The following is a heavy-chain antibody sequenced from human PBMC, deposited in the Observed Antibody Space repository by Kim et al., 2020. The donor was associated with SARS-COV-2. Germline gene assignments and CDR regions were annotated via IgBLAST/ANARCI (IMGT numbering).Heavy chain of an antibody. V-gene: IGHV1-69*04. CDR3: ARGATRYSGSSGAFDI. J-gene: IGHJ3*02. Sequence: SVKVSCKASGGTFSSYAISWVRQAPGQGLEWMGRIIPIFGIANYAQKFQGRVTITADKSTSTAYMELSSLRSEDTAVYYCARGATRYSGSSGAFDIWGQGTMVTVSS. CDR1: GGTFSSYA. CDR2: IIPIFGIA. D-gene: IGHD5-12*01.